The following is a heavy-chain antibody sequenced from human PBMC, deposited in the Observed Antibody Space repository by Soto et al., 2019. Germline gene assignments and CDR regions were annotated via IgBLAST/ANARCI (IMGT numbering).Heavy chain of an antibody. CDR3: ARCTAAHYYYYGMDV. J-gene: IGHJ6*02. V-gene: IGHV1-46*01. CDR1: GYTFTSYY. Sequence: ASVKVSCKASGYTFTSYYMHWVRQAPGQGLEWMGIINPSGGSTSYAQKFQGRVTMTRDTSTSTVYMELSSLRSEDTAMYYCARCTAAHYYYYGMDVWGQGTTVTVSS. D-gene: IGHD6-6*01. CDR2: INPSGGST.